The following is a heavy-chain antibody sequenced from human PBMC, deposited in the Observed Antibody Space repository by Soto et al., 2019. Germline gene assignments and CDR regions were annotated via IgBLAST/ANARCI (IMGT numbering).Heavy chain of an antibody. D-gene: IGHD2-8*01. V-gene: IGHV1-3*01. CDR3: AREGPFPHIVLMVYAIRYYYGMDV. Sequence: GASVKVSCKASGYTFTSYAIDWVRQAPGQRLEWMGWINAGNGNTKYSQKFQGRVTITRDTSTSTAYMELMSLRSDDTALYYCAREGPFPHIVLMVYAIRYYYGMDVWGQGTTVTVSS. CDR1: GYTFTSYA. CDR2: INAGNGNT. J-gene: IGHJ6*02.